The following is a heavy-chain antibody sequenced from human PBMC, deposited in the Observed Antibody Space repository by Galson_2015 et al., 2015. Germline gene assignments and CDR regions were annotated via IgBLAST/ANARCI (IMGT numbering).Heavy chain of an antibody. CDR3: TSLGYYDSSGYNYP. D-gene: IGHD3-22*01. J-gene: IGHJ5*02. V-gene: IGHV3-73*01. CDR1: ASTFSGSA. Sequence: SLRLSCAASASTFSGSAIHWVRQASGTGLEWVSRIRSKANGYATGYAASVRGRFTISRDDSKNTAYLQMSSLKTEDTAVYYCTSLGYYDSSGYNYPWGQGTLVTVSS. CDR2: IRSKANGYAT.